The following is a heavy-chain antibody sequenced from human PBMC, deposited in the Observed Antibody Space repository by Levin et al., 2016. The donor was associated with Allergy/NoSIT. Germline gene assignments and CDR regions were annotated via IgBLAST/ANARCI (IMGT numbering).Heavy chain of an antibody. CDR3: ARGGAKWFGEFSPNYYGMDV. J-gene: IGHJ6*02. D-gene: IGHD3-10*01. CDR2: IYHSGST. V-gene: IGHV4-4*02. Sequence: SETLSLTCAVSGGSISSNNWWSWVRQPPGKGLEWIGEIYHSGSTNYNPSLKSRVTISVDKSKNQFSLKLSSVAAADTAVYYCARGGAKWFGEFSPNYYGMDVWGQGTTVTVSS. CDR1: GGSISSNNW.